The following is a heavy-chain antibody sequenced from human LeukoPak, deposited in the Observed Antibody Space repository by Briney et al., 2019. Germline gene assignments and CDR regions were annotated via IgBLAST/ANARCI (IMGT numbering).Heavy chain of an antibody. D-gene: IGHD3-10*01. CDR2: IYYSGST. V-gene: IGHV4-59*08. CDR1: GGSISSYY. Sequence: SETLSLTCTVSGGSISSYYWSWIRQPPGKGLEWLGYIYYSGSTNYNPSLKSRVTISVDTSKNQFSLKLSSVTAADTAVYYCASTTLYYGSGTYYYYYYMDVWGKGTTFTVSS. J-gene: IGHJ6*03. CDR3: ASTTLYYGSGTYYYYYYMDV.